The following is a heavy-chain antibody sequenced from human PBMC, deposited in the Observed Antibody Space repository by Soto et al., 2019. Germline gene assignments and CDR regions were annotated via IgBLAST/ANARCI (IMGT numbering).Heavy chain of an antibody. CDR2: IIAIFGTA. CDR1: GGPFSSYA. CDR3: AREETYSGYDATDY. J-gene: IGHJ4*02. Sequence: QGKLVQSGAEVKKPGSSVTVSCKASGGPFSSYALSWVRQAPGQGLEWMGGIIAIFGTANYAQKFQGRVTITADESTSTAYMELSSLRSEDTAVYYCAREETYSGYDATDYWGQGTLVTVSS. V-gene: IGHV1-69*01. D-gene: IGHD5-12*01.